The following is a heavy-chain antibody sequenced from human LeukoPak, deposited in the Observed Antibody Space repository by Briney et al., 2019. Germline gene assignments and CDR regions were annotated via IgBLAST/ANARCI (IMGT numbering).Heavy chain of an antibody. V-gene: IGHV3-72*01. CDR3: TRAKTYDFDI. J-gene: IGHJ3*02. CDR2: IRDRANSYTT. CDR1: GFRFSDHY. Sequence: GGSLRLSCAASGFRFSDHYMDWVRQAPGKGLEWLGRIRDRANSYTTEYAASVKGRFTISRDDSKNSLYPQMNSLKTEDTAVYYCTRAKTYDFDIWGQGTMVTVSS.